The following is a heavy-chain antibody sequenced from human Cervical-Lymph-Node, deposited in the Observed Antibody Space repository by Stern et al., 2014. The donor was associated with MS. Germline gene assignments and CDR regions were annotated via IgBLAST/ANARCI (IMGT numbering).Heavy chain of an antibody. J-gene: IGHJ4*02. CDR2: ISGSGSST. V-gene: IGHV3-23*04. Sequence: EDQLVESGGGLVQPGGSLRLSCAASGFTFSSYAMNWVRQAPGKGLELVSTISGSGSSTYYADSVKGRFTISRDNSKNTLYVQMNSLRVEDTAVYYCQGRGTGRVLWGQGTLVTVSS. D-gene: IGHD3/OR15-3a*01. CDR1: GFTFSSYA. CDR3: QGRGTGRVL.